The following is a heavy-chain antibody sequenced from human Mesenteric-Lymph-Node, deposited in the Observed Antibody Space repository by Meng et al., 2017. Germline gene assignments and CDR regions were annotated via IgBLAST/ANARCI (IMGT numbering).Heavy chain of an antibody. V-gene: IGHV3-23*01. J-gene: IGHJ4*02. CDR2: IISGGDKT. CDR3: AKAASRRYCSGGVCYSDY. Sequence: GGSLRLSCAASGFTFSSYTMSWVRQAPGKGLEWVSSIISGGDKTYYAVSVQGRFTVSRDNSKNTLYLQMNSLRAEDTAVYFCAKAASRRYCSGGVCYSDYWGQGTLVTVS. CDR1: GFTFSSYT. D-gene: IGHD2-15*01.